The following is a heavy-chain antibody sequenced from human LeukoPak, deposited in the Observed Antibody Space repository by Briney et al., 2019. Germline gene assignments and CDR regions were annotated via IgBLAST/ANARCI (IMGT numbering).Heavy chain of an antibody. J-gene: IGHJ6*02. CDR2: ISYDGSNK. CDR3: ARDEWLGRSIAARDRYYGMDV. Sequence: PGGSLRLSCAVSGFSIGNHGMHWVRQAPGKGLEWVAVISYDGSNKYYADSVKGRFTISRDNSKNTLYLQMNSLRAEDTAVYYCARDEWLGRSIAARDRYYGMDVWGQGTTVTVSS. D-gene: IGHD6-6*01. V-gene: IGHV3-30*03. CDR1: GFSIGNHG.